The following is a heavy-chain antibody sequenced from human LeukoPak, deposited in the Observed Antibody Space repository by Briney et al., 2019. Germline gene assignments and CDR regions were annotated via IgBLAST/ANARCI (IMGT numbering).Heavy chain of an antibody. Sequence: GGSLRLSCAASGFTFSSYGMHWVRQAPGKGLEWVANIKQDGSEKYYVDSVKGRFTISRGNAKNSLYLQMNSLRAEDTAVYYCARDRVAAAGIAYWGQGTLVTVSS. V-gene: IGHV3-7*01. CDR2: IKQDGSEK. CDR3: ARDRVAAAGIAY. J-gene: IGHJ4*02. CDR1: GFTFSSYG. D-gene: IGHD6-13*01.